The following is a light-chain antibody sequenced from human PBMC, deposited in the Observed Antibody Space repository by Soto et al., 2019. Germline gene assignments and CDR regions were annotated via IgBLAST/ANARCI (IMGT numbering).Light chain of an antibody. V-gene: IGKV3-20*01. J-gene: IGKJ4*01. CDR1: ETLYKNG. CDR2: GAS. CDR3: QQCSSYPLS. Sequence: EIELTQSPGTLSLSPGERGPLXCRASETLYKNGLAWYRQKPGQAPRLLIFGASNRATGIPDRVSGSGSGTDFTLTISRLEPEDFAVYYCQQCSSYPLSFGGGTKVDNK.